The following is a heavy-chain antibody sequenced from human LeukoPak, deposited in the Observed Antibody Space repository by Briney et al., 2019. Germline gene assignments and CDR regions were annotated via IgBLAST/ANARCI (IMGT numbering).Heavy chain of an antibody. Sequence: SVKVSCKASGGTFSSYAISWVRQAPGQGLEWMGGIIPIFGTADYAQKFQGRVTITADESTSTAYMELSSLRSEDTAVYYCASFGGSYHLFDYWGQGTLVTVSS. J-gene: IGHJ4*02. V-gene: IGHV1-69*01. CDR2: IIPIFGTA. CDR3: ASFGGSYHLFDY. D-gene: IGHD1-26*01. CDR1: GGTFSSYA.